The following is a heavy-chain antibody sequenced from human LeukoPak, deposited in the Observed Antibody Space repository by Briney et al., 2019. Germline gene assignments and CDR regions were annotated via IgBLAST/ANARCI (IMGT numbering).Heavy chain of an antibody. D-gene: IGHD6-19*01. CDR2: IIPIFGTA. CDR3: ARDLEGIAVAGTNY. V-gene: IGHV1-69*13. J-gene: IGHJ4*02. CDR1: GGTFSSYA. Sequence: GASVKVSCKASGGTFSSYAISWVRQAPGQGLEWMGGIIPIFGTANYAQKFQGRVTITADESTSTAYMELSSQRSEDTAVYYCARDLEGIAVAGTNYWGQGTLVTVSS.